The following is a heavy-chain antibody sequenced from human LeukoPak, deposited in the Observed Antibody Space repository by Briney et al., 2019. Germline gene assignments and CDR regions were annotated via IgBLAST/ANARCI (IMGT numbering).Heavy chain of an antibody. V-gene: IGHV1-69*13. J-gene: IGHJ4*02. CDR2: IIPIFGTA. CDR3: ARGLGYCSSTSCPYSYENY. Sequence: SVKVSCKASGGTFSSYAISWVRQAPGQGLEWMGGIIPIFGTANYAQKFQGRVTITADESTSTVYMELSSLRSEDTAVYYCARGLGYCSSTSCPYSYENYWGQGTLVTVSS. CDR1: GGTFSSYA. D-gene: IGHD2-2*01.